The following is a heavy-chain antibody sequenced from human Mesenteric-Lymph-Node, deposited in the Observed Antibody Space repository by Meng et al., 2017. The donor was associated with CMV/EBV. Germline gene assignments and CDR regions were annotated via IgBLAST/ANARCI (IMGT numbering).Heavy chain of an antibody. CDR2: LSGRGTTM. D-gene: IGHD2-15*01. J-gene: IGHJ3*02. Sequence: GESLKISCAASGFTFSDSEMNWVRQAPGKGLEWISYLSGRGTTMYYADSVKGRFTVSRDNARNSLYLQMNNLRAEDTAVYYCARDLGYCSGAGCYSEGFDIWGQGTMVTVSS. CDR1: GFTFSDSE. CDR3: ARDLGYCSGAGCYSEGFDI. V-gene: IGHV3-48*03.